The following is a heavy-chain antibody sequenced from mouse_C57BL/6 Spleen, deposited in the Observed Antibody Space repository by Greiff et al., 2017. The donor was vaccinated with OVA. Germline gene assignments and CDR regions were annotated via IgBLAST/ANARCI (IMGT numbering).Heavy chain of an antibody. CDR3: ARSGNWFAY. CDR1: GYTFTDYY. J-gene: IGHJ3*01. CDR2: IYPGSGNT. Sequence: QVQLQQSGAELVRPGASVKLSCKASGYTFTDYYINWVKQRPGQGLEWIARIYPGSGNTYYNEKFKGKATLTAEKSSSTAYMQLSSLTSEDSAVYFCARSGNWFAYWGQGTLVTVSA. V-gene: IGHV1-76*01. D-gene: IGHD3-1*01.